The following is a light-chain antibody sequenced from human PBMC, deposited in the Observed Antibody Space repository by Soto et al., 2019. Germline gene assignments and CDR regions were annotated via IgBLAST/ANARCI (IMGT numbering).Light chain of an antibody. CDR2: GAS. J-gene: IGKJ1*01. V-gene: IGKV3-20*01. CDR1: QSISRY. Sequence: EIVMTQSPTTLAVSPGERTTLSCRASQSISRYLAWYQQKPGQGPRLIIYGASSRATGTPDRFSGSGSGTDFTLTINSLEPEDFALYYCQQYGSSPPTCGQGTKVDIK. CDR3: QQYGSSPPT.